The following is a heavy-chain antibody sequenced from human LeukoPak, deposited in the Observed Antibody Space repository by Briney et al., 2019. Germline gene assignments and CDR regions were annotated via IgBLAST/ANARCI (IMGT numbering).Heavy chain of an antibody. CDR1: GDSVSTNSVA. Sequence: SETLSLTCAISGDSVSTNSVAWNWIRQSPSRGLEWLGRTSYRSKWYNDYAVSVKSRITITPDTSKNQFSLQLNSVTPEDTAVYYCAREAEITRFDYWGQGTLVTVSS. CDR2: TSYRSKWYN. V-gene: IGHV6-1*01. CDR3: AREAEITRFDY. D-gene: IGHD5-24*01. J-gene: IGHJ4*02.